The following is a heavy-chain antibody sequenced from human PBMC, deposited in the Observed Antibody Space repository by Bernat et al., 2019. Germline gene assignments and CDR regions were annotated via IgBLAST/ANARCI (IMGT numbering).Heavy chain of an antibody. CDR3: ARHEGYSYGYLSPFDF. CDR1: GGSISSGDYY. CDR2: IYYSGST. Sequence: QVQLQESGPGLVKPSQTLSLTCTVSGGSISSGDYYWSWIRQPPGKGLEWIGYIYYSGSTYYNPSLKSRVTISVDTSKSQFSLKLRSVTAADTAVYYCARHEGYSYGYLSPFDFWGQGILVTVSS. V-gene: IGHV4-30-4*01. J-gene: IGHJ4*02. D-gene: IGHD5-18*01.